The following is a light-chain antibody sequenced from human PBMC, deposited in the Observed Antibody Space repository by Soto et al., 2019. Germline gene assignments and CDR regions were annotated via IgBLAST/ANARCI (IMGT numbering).Light chain of an antibody. J-gene: IGLJ3*02. CDR2: EVS. V-gene: IGLV2-8*01. CDR1: SSDVGGYNY. Sequence: QSALTQPPSASGSPGQSVTISCTGTSSDVGGYNYVSWYQQHPGKAPKLMIYEVSKRPSGVPDRFSGSKSGNTASLTVSGLQAEDGADYYCSSYAGSNSWVFGGGTKLTVL. CDR3: SSYAGSNSWV.